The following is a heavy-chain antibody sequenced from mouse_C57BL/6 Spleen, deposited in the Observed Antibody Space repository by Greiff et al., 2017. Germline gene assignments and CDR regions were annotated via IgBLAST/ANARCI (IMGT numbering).Heavy chain of an antibody. J-gene: IGHJ4*01. Sequence: VQLQQSGAELMKPGASVKLSCKATGYTFTDYWIEWVKQRPGHGLEWIGEILPGSGSTNYNEKFKGKATFTADKSSNTAYMQLSSLTTEDSAIYYCASRTYYDYDGYGMDYWGQGTSVTVSS. CDR3: ASRTYYDYDGYGMDY. CDR2: ILPGSGST. D-gene: IGHD2-4*01. V-gene: IGHV1-9*01. CDR1: GYTFTDYW.